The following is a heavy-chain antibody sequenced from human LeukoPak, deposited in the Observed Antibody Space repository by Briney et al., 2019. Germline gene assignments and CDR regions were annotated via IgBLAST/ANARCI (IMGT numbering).Heavy chain of an antibody. CDR2: ISSSGSTI. CDR3: ARDVWELLLEY. V-gene: IGHV3-11*01. J-gene: IGHJ4*02. D-gene: IGHD1-26*01. Sequence: GGSLRLSCGASGFTFSDYYMSWIRQAPGKGLEWVSYISSSGSTIYYADSVKGRFTIPRDNAKNSLSLQMNSLRAEDTAAYYCARDVWELLLEYWGQGTLVTVSS. CDR1: GFTFSDYY.